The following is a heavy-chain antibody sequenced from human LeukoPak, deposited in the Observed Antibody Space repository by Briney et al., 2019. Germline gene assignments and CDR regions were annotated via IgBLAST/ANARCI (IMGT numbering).Heavy chain of an antibody. CDR1: GFTFSSYA. CDR3: ARSDYGDYVA. D-gene: IGHD4-17*01. V-gene: IGHV3-30-3*01. CDR2: ISYDGTNK. J-gene: IGHJ5*02. Sequence: QPGGSLRLSCVASGFTFSSYAMHWVRQAPGKGLEWVAVISYDGTNKYYADSVKGRFTISRDNPKNTLYLQMNSLRGEDTAVYYCARSDYGDYVAWGQGTLVTVSS.